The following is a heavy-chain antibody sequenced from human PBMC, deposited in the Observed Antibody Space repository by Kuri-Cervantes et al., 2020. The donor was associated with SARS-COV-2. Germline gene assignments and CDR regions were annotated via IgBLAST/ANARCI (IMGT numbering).Heavy chain of an antibody. CDR1: GFPFSTSV. J-gene: IGHJ1*01. CDR2: LSYDVDNG. CDR3: ASLSTGYFQH. Sequence: LSLTCAASGFPFSTSVMHWVRQAPGKGLEWVALLSYDVDNGFYADSVKGRFTISRDNSKNTLYLQMNSLRAEDTAVYYCASLSTGYFQHWGQGTRV. D-gene: IGHD1-14*01. V-gene: IGHV3-33*05.